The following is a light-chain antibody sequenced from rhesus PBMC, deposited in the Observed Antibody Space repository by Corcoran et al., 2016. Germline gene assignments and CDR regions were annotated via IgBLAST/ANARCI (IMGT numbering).Light chain of an antibody. J-gene: IGKJ1*01. Sequence: DIQMTQSPSSLSASVGDRVTITCRASHAISPWLAWYQQKPGKAPTLLIYKASSLQAGVPSRFSGRGSGTAFTLTITHLQPEDFATYFCQQCHTAPWTFGQGTKVEI. V-gene: IGKV1-21*01. CDR3: QQCHTAPWT. CDR2: KAS. CDR1: HAISPW.